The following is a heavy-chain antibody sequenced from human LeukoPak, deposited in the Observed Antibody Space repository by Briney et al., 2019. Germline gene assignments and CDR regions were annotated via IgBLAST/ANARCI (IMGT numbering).Heavy chain of an antibody. CDR2: MKPNSGNT. CDR1: GYTFTNYD. D-gene: IGHD4-23*01. Sequence: GASVKVSCKASGYTFTNYDINWVRQATGQGLEWMGYMKPNSGNTGYAQKFQGRVTMTRDTSISTAYMELSSLTSEDTAVYYCATELRWKDHRGQGTLVTVSS. V-gene: IGHV1-8*01. CDR3: ATELRWKDH. J-gene: IGHJ4*02.